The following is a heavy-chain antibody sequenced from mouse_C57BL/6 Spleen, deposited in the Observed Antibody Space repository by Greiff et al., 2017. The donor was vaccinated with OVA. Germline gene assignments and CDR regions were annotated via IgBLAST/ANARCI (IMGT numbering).Heavy chain of an antibody. Sequence: QVQLQQPGAELVMPGASVKLSCKASGYTFTSYWMHWVKQRPGQGLEWIGEIDPSDSYTNYNQKFKGKSTLTVDKSSSTAYMQLSSLTSEDSAVYYCARAWYRHFDVWGTGTTVTVSS. J-gene: IGHJ1*03. D-gene: IGHD1-1*02. V-gene: IGHV1-69*01. CDR1: GYTFTSYW. CDR2: IDPSDSYT. CDR3: ARAWYRHFDV.